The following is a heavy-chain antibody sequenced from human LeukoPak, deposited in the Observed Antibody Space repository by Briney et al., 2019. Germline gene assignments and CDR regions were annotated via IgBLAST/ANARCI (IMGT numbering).Heavy chain of an antibody. CDR3: ARFQFYDILPDAFDI. D-gene: IGHD3-22*01. V-gene: IGHV1-8*02. CDR2: INPNSGNT. Sequence: GASVKVSCKASGYTFTSNYIHWVRQAPGQGLEWMGRINPNSGNTGYAQKFQGRVTMTRNTSISTAYMELSSLRSEDTAVYYCARFQFYDILPDAFDIWGQGTMVTVSS. CDR1: GYTFTSNY. J-gene: IGHJ3*02.